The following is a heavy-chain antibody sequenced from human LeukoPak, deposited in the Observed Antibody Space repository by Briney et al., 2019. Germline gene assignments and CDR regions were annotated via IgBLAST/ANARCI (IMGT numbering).Heavy chain of an antibody. J-gene: IGHJ4*02. CDR2: FDPEDGET. CDR1: GYTLTELS. V-gene: IGHV1-24*01. Sequence: ASVKVSCKVSGYTLTELSMHWVRQAPGKGLEWMGGFDPEDGETIYAQKFQGRVTMTEDTSTDTAYMELSSLRSEDTAVYYCARVVRGYSSFGYWGQGTLVTVSS. D-gene: IGHD6-13*01. CDR3: ARVVRGYSSFGY.